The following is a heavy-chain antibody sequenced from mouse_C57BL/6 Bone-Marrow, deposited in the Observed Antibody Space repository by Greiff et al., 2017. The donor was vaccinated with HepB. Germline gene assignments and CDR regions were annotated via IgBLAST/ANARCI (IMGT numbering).Heavy chain of an antibody. CDR1: GYSITSGYY. D-gene: IGHD1-1*01. CDR3: ARDYGSSPFWGD. CDR2: ISYDGSN. V-gene: IGHV3-6*01. Sequence: EVKLMESGPGLVKPSQSLSLTCSVTGYSITSGYYWNWIRQFPGNKLEWMGYISYDGSNNYNPSLKNRISITRDTSKNQFFLKLNSVTTEDTATYYCARDYGSSPFWGDWGQGTTLTVSS. J-gene: IGHJ2*01.